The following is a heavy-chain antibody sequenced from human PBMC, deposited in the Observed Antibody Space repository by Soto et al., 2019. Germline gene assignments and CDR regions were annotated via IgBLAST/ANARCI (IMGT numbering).Heavy chain of an antibody. Sequence: PGGSLRLSCAASGFTVSSHYISWVRQAPGKGLEWVSVIYSGGSTYYADSVKGRFTISRDNSKNTLYLQMNSLRAEDTAVYYCARVDRAVAGSPTFDYWGQGTLVTVSS. CDR3: ARVDRAVAGSPTFDY. V-gene: IGHV3-66*01. D-gene: IGHD6-19*01. CDR1: GFTVSSHY. CDR2: IYSGGST. J-gene: IGHJ4*02.